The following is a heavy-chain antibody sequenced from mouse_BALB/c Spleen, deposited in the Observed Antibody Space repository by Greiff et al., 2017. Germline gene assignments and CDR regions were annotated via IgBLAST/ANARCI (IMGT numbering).Heavy chain of an antibody. Sequence: EVMLVESGGDLVQPGGSLKLSCAASGFTFSSYGMSWVRQTPDKRLEWVATISSGGSYTYYPDSVKGRFTISRDNAKNTLYLQMSSLKSEDTAMYYCAGHEKLLFAYWGQGTLVTVSA. V-gene: IGHV5-6*01. J-gene: IGHJ3*01. CDR2: ISSGGSYT. CDR3: AGHEKLLFAY. CDR1: GFTFSSYG. D-gene: IGHD1-1*01.